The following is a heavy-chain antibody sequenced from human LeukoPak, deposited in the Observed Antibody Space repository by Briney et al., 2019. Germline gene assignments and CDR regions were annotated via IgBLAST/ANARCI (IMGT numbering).Heavy chain of an antibody. J-gene: IGHJ4*02. V-gene: IGHV1-18*04. CDR1: GYTFTGYY. CDR3: ARGGCSGGSCPLGC. CDR2: ISAYNGNT. D-gene: IGHD2-15*01. Sequence: ASVKVSCKASGYTFTGYYMHWVRQAPGQGLEWMGWISAYNGNTNYAQKLQGRVTMTTDTSTSTAYMELRSLRSDDTAVYYCARGGCSGGSCPLGCWGQGTLVTVSS.